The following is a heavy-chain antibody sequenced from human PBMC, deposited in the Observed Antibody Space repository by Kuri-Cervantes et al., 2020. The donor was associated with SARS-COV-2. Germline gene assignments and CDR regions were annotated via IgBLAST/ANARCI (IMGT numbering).Heavy chain of an antibody. J-gene: IGHJ4*02. CDR2: IWYDGSNK. CDR3: ARDSGPLRYSYFDY. Sequence: GESLKISCAASGFTFSSYGMHWVRQAPGKGLEWVAVIWYDGSNKYYADSVKGRFTISRDNSKNTVFLQMDSLRAEDTAEYYCARDSGPLRYSYFDYWGLGALVTVSS. CDR1: GFTFSSYG. V-gene: IGHV3-33*01. D-gene: IGHD3-9*01.